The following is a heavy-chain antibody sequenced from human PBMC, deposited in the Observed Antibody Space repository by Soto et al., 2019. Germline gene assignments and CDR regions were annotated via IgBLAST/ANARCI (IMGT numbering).Heavy chain of an antibody. Sequence: GGSLRLSCAASGFSFSRYSMYLIRQAQGKGLEWVSYISSSSSTIYYADSVKGRFTISRDNAKNSLYLQMNSLRAGDTAVYYCARANYYGSPGDFDCWGQGTLVTVSS. CDR1: GFSFSRYS. V-gene: IGHV3-48*01. CDR2: ISSSSSTI. D-gene: IGHD3-10*01. CDR3: ARANYYGSPGDFDC. J-gene: IGHJ4*02.